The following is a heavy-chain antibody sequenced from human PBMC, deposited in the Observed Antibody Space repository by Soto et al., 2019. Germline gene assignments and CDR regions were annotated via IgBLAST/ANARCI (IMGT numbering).Heavy chain of an antibody. D-gene: IGHD3-3*01. J-gene: IGHJ5*02. V-gene: IGHV4-31*03. Sequence: SETLSLTCSVSGGSISHGGYHWSWIRQDPGKGLEWLGYIYYTGNTYYNPSLRSRLTISIDTTKSQFFLNLSSVTAADRAIDFCARLRRGRIDPWGPGTRVTVSS. CDR2: IYYTGNT. CDR1: GGSISHGGYH. CDR3: ARLRRGRIDP.